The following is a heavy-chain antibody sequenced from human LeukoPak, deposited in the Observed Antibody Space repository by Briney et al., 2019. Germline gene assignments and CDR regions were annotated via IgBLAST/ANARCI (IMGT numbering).Heavy chain of an antibody. Sequence: ASVKVSCKASGYTFTGYYMHWVRQAPEQGLEWMGWINPNSGGTNYAQKFQGWVTMTRDTSLSTAYMELSRLRSDDTAVYYCARVKNKITFGDRTLWYWGQGTLVTVSS. CDR2: INPNSGGT. V-gene: IGHV1-2*04. J-gene: IGHJ4*02. CDR3: ARVKNKITFGDRTLWY. CDR1: GYTFTGYY. D-gene: IGHD3-16*01.